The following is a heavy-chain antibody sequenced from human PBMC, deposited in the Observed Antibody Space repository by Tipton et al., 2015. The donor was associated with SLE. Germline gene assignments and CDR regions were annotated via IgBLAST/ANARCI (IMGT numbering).Heavy chain of an antibody. CDR3: ARVSTEGLHFDQ. D-gene: IGHD4-17*01. Sequence: TLSLTCNLSSGSISDYYWSWIRQPAGKGLEWIGRMHISGTANYNPSLKSRVTMSFDTSKNLFSLKLTSVTATDTAVYYCARVSTEGLHFDQWGQGTLVTVSS. J-gene: IGHJ4*02. CDR2: MHISGTA. CDR1: SGSISDYY. V-gene: IGHV4-4*07.